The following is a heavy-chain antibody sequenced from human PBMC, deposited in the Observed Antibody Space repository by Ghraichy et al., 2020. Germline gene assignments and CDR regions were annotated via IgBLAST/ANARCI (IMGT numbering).Heavy chain of an antibody. J-gene: IGHJ4*02. Sequence: ASVKVSCKVSGYTLTELSMHWVRQAPGKGLEWMGGFDPEDGETTYAQKFQGRVTMTEDTSTDTTYMELSSLTSEDTAVYYCASGGPYFGSGSYLVYWGQGTLVTVSS. CDR2: FDPEDGET. CDR3: ASGGPYFGSGSYLVY. CDR1: GYTLTELS. D-gene: IGHD3-10*01. V-gene: IGHV1-24*01.